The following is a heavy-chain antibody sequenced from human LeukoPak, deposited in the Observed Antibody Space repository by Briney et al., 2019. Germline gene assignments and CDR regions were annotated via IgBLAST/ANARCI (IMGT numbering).Heavy chain of an antibody. V-gene: IGHV1-69*13. Sequence: GASVKVSCKASGGTFSSYAISWVRQAPGQGLEWMGGIIPIFGTANYAQKFQGRVTITADESTSTAYMELSSLRSEDTAVYYCARVRDSSGCYRFDYWGQGALVTVSS. CDR3: ARVRDSSGCYRFDY. D-gene: IGHD3-22*01. J-gene: IGHJ4*02. CDR1: GGTFSSYA. CDR2: IIPIFGTA.